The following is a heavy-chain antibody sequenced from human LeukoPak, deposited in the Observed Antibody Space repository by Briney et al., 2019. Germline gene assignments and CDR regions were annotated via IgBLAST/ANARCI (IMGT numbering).Heavy chain of an antibody. D-gene: IGHD6-13*01. CDR3: ARAKRTAAHYDY. CDR1: GGSFSGYY. J-gene: IGHJ4*02. CDR2: INHSGST. V-gene: IGHV4-34*01. Sequence: SETLSLTCAVYGGSFSGYYWSWIRQPPGKGLEWIGEINHSGSTNYNPPLKSRVTISVDTSKNQFSLKLSSVTAADTAVYYCARAKRTAAHYDYWGQGTLVTVSS.